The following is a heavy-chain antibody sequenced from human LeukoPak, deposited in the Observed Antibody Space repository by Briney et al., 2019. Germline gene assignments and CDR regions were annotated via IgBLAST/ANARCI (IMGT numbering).Heavy chain of an antibody. D-gene: IGHD4-17*01. CDR2: IKQDGSEK. CDR3: AKIGPDYGAFDY. V-gene: IGHV3-7*03. Sequence: GGSLRLSCAASGFTFSSYSMNWVRQAPGKGLEWVANIKQDGSEKYYVDSVKGRFTISRDNAKNTLYLQMNSLRAEDTAVYYCAKIGPDYGAFDYWGQGTLVTVSS. J-gene: IGHJ4*02. CDR1: GFTFSSYS.